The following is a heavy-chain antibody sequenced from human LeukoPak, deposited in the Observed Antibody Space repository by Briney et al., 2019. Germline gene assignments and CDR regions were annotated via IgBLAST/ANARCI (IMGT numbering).Heavy chain of an antibody. Sequence: ASVKVSCKASGYTFTGYYMHWVRQAPGQGLEWMGRINPNSGGTNYAQKFQGRVTMTRDTSISTAYMELSSLRSEDAAVYYCARGSRGDYVGDYWGQGTLVTVSS. CDR3: ARGSRGDYVGDY. J-gene: IGHJ4*02. D-gene: IGHD4-17*01. CDR1: GYTFTGYY. CDR2: INPNSGGT. V-gene: IGHV1-2*06.